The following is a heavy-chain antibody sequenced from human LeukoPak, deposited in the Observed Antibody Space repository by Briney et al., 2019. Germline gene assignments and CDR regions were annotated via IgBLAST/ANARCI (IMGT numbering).Heavy chain of an antibody. V-gene: IGHV3-11*04. CDR3: AKYNWNDGSFDY. J-gene: IGHJ4*02. CDR1: GFTVSSNY. Sequence: GGTLRLSCAASGFTVSSNYMSWDRQAPGKGLEWVSYISGSGSTIYYADSVKGRFTISRDNAKNSLYLQMNSLRAEDTAIYYCAKYNWNDGSFDYWGQGTLVTVSS. CDR2: ISGSGSTI. D-gene: IGHD1-1*01.